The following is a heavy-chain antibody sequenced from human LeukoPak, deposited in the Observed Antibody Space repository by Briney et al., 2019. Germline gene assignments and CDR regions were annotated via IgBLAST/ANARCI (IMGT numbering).Heavy chain of an antibody. Sequence: PGGSLRLSCAASGFTVSSNYMSWVRQSPGKGLEWVSYISGSGHDISYAGSVKGRFTISRDNAKSSLYLQMNNLRADDTAVYYCSRDPRRVDYWGQGTLVSVSS. V-gene: IGHV3-11*01. J-gene: IGHJ4*02. CDR1: GFTVSSNY. CDR2: ISGSGHDI. CDR3: SRDPRRVDY.